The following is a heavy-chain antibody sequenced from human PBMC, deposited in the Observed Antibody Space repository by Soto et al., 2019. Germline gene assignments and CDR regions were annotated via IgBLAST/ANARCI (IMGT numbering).Heavy chain of an antibody. Sequence: QVQLVESGGGVVQPGRSLRLSCAASGFTFSSYAMHWVRQAPGKGLEWVAVISYDGSNKYYADSVKGRFTISRDNSKNTLYLTMNSLRAEDTAVYYCARGPGGVAARPKGMDVWGQGTTVTVSS. CDR1: GFTFSSYA. CDR3: ARGPGGVAARPKGMDV. CDR2: ISYDGSNK. V-gene: IGHV3-30-3*01. D-gene: IGHD6-6*01. J-gene: IGHJ6*02.